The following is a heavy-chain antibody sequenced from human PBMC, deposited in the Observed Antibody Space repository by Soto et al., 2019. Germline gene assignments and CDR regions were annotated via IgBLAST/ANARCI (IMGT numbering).Heavy chain of an antibody. D-gene: IGHD6-19*01. CDR1: GGSISSSNW. Sequence: SETLSLTCAVSGGSISSSNWWSWVRQPPGKGLEWIGEIYHSGSTNYNPSLKSRVTISVDKSKNQFSLKLSSVTAADTAVYYCERRPRSGWYYYGMDVWGQGTTVTVSS. CDR2: IYHSGST. CDR3: ERRPRSGWYYYGMDV. V-gene: IGHV4-4*02. J-gene: IGHJ6*02.